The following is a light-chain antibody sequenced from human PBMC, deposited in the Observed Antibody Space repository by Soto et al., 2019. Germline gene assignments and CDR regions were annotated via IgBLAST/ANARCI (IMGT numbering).Light chain of an antibody. CDR3: QQRSNWPLT. CDR1: QSVSSY. Sequence: EIVLTQSPATLSLSPGERATLSCMASQSVSSYLDWYQQKPGQAPRLLIYDASNRATGIPARFSGSGSGTDFTLTISSLEPEDFAVYYCQQRSNWPLTFGGGTKV. V-gene: IGKV3-11*01. J-gene: IGKJ4*01. CDR2: DAS.